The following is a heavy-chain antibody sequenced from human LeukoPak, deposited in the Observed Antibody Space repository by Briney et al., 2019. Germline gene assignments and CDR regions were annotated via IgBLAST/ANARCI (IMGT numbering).Heavy chain of an antibody. CDR1: GGSISSYY. D-gene: IGHD3-22*01. J-gene: IGHJ4*02. CDR2: INHSGST. Sequence: SETLSLTCTVSGGSISSYYWSWIRQPPGKGLEWIGEINHSGSTNYNPSLKSRVTISVDTSKNQFSLKLSSVTAADTAVYYCARSMYYYDSSGYYVWGQGTLVTVSS. V-gene: IGHV4-34*01. CDR3: ARSMYYYDSSGYYV.